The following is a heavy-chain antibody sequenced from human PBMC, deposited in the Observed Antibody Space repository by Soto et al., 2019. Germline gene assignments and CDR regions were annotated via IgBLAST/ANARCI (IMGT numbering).Heavy chain of an antibody. CDR3: ARGAAYDAGALDI. CDR2: INPNSGGT. Sequence: GASVKVSCKASGYTFTGYYMHWVRQAPGQGLEWMGWINPNSGGTNYAQKFQGWVTMTRDTSISTAYMELSRLRSDDTAVYYCARGAAYDAGALDIWGQGTMVTVSS. J-gene: IGHJ3*02. D-gene: IGHD5-12*01. V-gene: IGHV1-2*04. CDR1: GYTFTGYY.